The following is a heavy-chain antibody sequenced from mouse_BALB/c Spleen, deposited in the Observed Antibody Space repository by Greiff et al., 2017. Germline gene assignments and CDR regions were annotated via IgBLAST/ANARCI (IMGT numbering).Heavy chain of an antibody. D-gene: IGHD2-3*01. J-gene: IGHJ3*01. CDR1: GFTFSSYG. CDR2: ISSGGSYT. Sequence: EVKLMESGGDLVKPGGSLKLSCAASGFTFSSYGMSWVRQTPDKRLEWVATISSGGSYTYYPDSVKGRFTISRDNAKNTLYLQMSSLKSEDTAMYYCASYDGYSGGQGTLVTVSA. V-gene: IGHV5-6*01. CDR3: ASYDGYS.